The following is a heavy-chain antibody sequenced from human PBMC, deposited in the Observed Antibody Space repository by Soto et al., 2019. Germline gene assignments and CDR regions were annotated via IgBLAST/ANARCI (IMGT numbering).Heavy chain of an antibody. V-gene: IGHV3-23*01. CDR3: PKAAKRAWLASRIDY. J-gene: IGHJ4*02. CDR2: ISGGGGST. CDR1: GFTFNTYA. Sequence: EVQLLESGGDLVQPGGSLRLSCTASGFTFNTYAMSWVRQAPGKGLEWISAISGGGGSTYYADSVKGRFSISRDNSKNTLSLQMNTLRAEHTAVCFCPKAAKRAWLASRIDYWGQGTLVTVSS. D-gene: IGHD5-12*01.